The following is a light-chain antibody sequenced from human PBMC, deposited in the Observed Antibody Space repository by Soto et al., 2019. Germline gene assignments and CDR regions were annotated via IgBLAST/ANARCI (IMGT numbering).Light chain of an antibody. Sequence: ELVLTQSPGTLSLSPGERATLSCRASESVRNNSLAWYQQHPGQAPRLLIFGASSRATGIPDRFTGSGSGADFSLTISRLEPEDSAVYFCYHCGYGADTFGQGTKLEIK. V-gene: IGKV3-20*01. CDR3: YHCGYGADT. J-gene: IGKJ2*01. CDR1: ESVRNNS. CDR2: GAS.